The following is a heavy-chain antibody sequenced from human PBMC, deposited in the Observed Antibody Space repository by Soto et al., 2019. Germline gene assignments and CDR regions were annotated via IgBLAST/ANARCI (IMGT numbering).Heavy chain of an antibody. V-gene: IGHV3-30*18. D-gene: IGHD6-19*01. CDR1: GFTFSSYG. Sequence: GGSLRLSCAASGFTFSSYGMHWVRQAPGKGLEWVAVISYDGSNKYYADSVKGRFTISRDNSKKTLYLQMNSLRAEDTAVYYCAKDSESIAVALDQYFQHWGQGTLVTVSS. CDR2: ISYDGSNK. J-gene: IGHJ1*01. CDR3: AKDSESIAVALDQYFQH.